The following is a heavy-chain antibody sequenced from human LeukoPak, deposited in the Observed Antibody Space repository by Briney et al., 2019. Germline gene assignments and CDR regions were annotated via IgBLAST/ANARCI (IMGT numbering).Heavy chain of an antibody. V-gene: IGHV3-53*01. J-gene: IGHJ6*03. D-gene: IGHD3-10*01. CDR3: ASGSGSYRTPYYYLDV. Sequence: SGGSLRLSRAASGFTVSCNYMSWVRQAPGKGLEWVSVIYSGGSTYYADSVKGRFTISRDNSKNTLYLQMNSLRAEDTAVYYCASGSGSYRTPYYYLDVWGTGTTVTVSS. CDR2: IYSGGST. CDR1: GFTVSCNY.